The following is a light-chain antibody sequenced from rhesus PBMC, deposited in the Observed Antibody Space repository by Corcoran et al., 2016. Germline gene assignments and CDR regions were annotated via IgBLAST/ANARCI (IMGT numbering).Light chain of an antibody. CDR1: QGISSG. CDR2: KAS. V-gene: IGKV1-22*01. J-gene: IGKJ1*01. CDR3: QQYGSRPWT. Sequence: DIQMTQSPSSLSASVGDTVTITCRASQGISSGLAWYQQKPGKAPKLLIYKASSLQSGVPSRFSGDGSGTDFTLTIRSLQSEDFATYYCQQYGSRPWTFGRGTKVEIK.